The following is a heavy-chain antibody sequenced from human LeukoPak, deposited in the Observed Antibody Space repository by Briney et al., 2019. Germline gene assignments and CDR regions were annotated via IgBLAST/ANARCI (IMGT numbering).Heavy chain of an antibody. CDR2: VSCFNSDT. CDR3: ARDPTNTSGRYAYHDY. CDR1: GYTFNHHG. V-gene: IGHV1-18*04. D-gene: IGHD6-19*01. Sequence: ASVKVSCKASGYTFNHHGISWVRQAPGQGLEWMGWVSCFNSDTHYGQKFQGRVTMTRDTSTTTAYMELRSLRSDDTALYYCARDPTNTSGRYAYHDYWGQGTLVTVSS. J-gene: IGHJ4*02.